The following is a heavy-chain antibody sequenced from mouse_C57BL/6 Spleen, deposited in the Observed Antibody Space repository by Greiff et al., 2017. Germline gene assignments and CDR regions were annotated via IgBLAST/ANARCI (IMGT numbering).Heavy chain of an antibody. CDR2: ISYDGSN. Sequence: EVQLQESGPGLVKPSQSLSLTCSVTGYSITSGYYWNWIRQFPGNKLEWMGYISYDGSNNYNPSLKNRISITRDTSKNQFFLKLNSVTTEDTATYYCARELPYFDVWGTGTTVTVSS. CDR1: GYSITSGYY. CDR3: ARELPYFDV. J-gene: IGHJ1*03. V-gene: IGHV3-6*01.